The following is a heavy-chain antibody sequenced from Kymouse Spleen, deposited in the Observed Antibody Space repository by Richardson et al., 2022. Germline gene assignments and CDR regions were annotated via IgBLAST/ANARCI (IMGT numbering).Heavy chain of an antibody. D-gene: IGHD4-17*01. J-gene: IGHJ6*02. CDR1: GFTFSSYW. CDR3: ARDGATVTAYYYYYGMDV. CDR2: INSDGSST. Sequence: EVQLVESGGGLVQPGGSLRLSCAASGFTFSSYWMHWVRQAPGKGLVWVSRINSDGSSTSYADSVKGRFTISRDNAKNTLYLQMNSLRAEDTAVYYCARDGATVTAYYYYYGMDVWGQGTTVTVSS. V-gene: IGHV3-74*01.